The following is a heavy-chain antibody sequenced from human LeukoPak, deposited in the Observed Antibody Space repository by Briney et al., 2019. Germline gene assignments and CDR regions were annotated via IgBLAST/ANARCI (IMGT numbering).Heavy chain of an antibody. D-gene: IGHD3-10*01. CDR3: AKSSLIRGVTLDAFDI. J-gene: IGHJ3*02. CDR2: ISGSGGST. V-gene: IGHV3-23*01. CDR1: GFTFSSYA. Sequence: GGSLRLXCAASGFTFSSYAMNWGRQAPGKGLEWVSAISGSGGSTDYADSVKGRFTISRDNSKNTLYLQMNSLRAEDTAVYYCAKSSLIRGVTLDAFDIWGQGTMVTVSS.